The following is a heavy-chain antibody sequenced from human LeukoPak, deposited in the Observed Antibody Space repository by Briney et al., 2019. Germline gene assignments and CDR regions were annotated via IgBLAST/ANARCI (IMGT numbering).Heavy chain of an antibody. J-gene: IGHJ6*03. CDR1: GFTFSTYW. CDR2: INSDGSST. CDR3: ARGADYYDSSGYVYYYYMDV. Sequence: GGSLRLSCADSGFTFSTYWMHWVRQAPGKGLVWVSRINSDGSSTSYADSVRGRFTISRDNAKNTLYLQMNSLRAEDTAVYYCARGADYYDSSGYVYYYYMDVWGKGTTVTISS. V-gene: IGHV3-74*01. D-gene: IGHD3-22*01.